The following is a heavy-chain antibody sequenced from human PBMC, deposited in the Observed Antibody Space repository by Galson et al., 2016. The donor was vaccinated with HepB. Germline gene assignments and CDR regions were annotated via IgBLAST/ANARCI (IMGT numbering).Heavy chain of an antibody. CDR2: ISYDGSNK. D-gene: IGHD3-16*01. Sequence: SLRLSCAASGFSFRSYGMHWVRQAPGKGLEWVAVISYDGSNKFYSDSVKGRVTISRDNAKNSLYLQMNSLSAEDTAVYYCATGGSRGISDAFGFWGQGTMVTVSS. CDR1: GFSFRSYG. J-gene: IGHJ3*01. CDR3: ATGGSRGISDAFGF. V-gene: IGHV3-30*03.